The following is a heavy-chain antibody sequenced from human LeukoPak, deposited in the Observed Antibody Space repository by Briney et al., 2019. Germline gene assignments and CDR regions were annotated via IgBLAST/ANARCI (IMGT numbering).Heavy chain of an antibody. J-gene: IGHJ4*02. Sequence: GSLRLSCAASGFTFSSYAMSWVRQAPGKGLEWVSAISGSGGSTYYPDSVKGRFTISRDNSKNTLYLQMNSLRAEDTAVYYCAKEVYYYGSGSYYNTIDYWGQGTLVTVSS. V-gene: IGHV3-23*01. CDR3: AKEVYYYGSGSYYNTIDY. D-gene: IGHD3-10*01. CDR1: GFTFSSYA. CDR2: ISGSGGST.